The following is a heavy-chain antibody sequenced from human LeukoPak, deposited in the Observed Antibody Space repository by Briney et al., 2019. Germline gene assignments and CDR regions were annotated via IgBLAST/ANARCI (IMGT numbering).Heavy chain of an antibody. CDR3: AKDQNSGWYMDCFDY. CDR2: ISGSGGST. Sequence: PGRSLRLSCAASGFTFSSYAMSWVRQAPGKGLEWVSAISGSGGSTYYADSVKGRFTISRDNSKNTLYLQMNSLRAEDTAVYYCAKDQNSGWYMDCFDYWGQGTLVTVSS. D-gene: IGHD6-19*01. J-gene: IGHJ4*02. CDR1: GFTFSSYA. V-gene: IGHV3-23*01.